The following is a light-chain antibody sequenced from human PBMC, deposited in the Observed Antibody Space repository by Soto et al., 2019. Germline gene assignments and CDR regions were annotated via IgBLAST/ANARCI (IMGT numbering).Light chain of an antibody. Sequence: EIVLTQSPATLSLSPGERVTLSCRASQSVSNYLGWYQQKPGQAPRLLIYGASTRATGIPARFSGSGSGTEFTLTISSLQSEDFAIYYCQQYNNWPAITFGQGTRLEIK. V-gene: IGKV3-15*01. J-gene: IGKJ5*01. CDR1: QSVSNY. CDR2: GAS. CDR3: QQYNNWPAIT.